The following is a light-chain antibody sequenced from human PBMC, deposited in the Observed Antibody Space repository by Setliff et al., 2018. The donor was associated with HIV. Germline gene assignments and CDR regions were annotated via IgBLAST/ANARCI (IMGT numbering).Light chain of an antibody. J-gene: IGLJ1*01. Sequence: SYELTQPPSVSVSPGQTARITCSGDALPKQYAYWYQQKPGQAPVLVIYKDSERPSGIPERFSGSCSGTTVTLTIGGVQAEDEADYYCQSADSIGILYVFGTGTKVTVL. CDR2: KDS. CDR3: QSADSIGILYV. V-gene: IGLV3-25*03. CDR1: ALPKQY.